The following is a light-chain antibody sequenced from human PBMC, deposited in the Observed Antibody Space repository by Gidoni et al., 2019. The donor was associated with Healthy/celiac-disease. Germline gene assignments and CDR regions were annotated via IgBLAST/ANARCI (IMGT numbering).Light chain of an antibody. CDR2: DAS. CDR1: QDISTY. Sequence: DIPMTSSPSYLSASVGDSDTITCQARQDISTYLNWYQQKPGKAPKRLIYDASNLETGVPSRCSGSGSVTDFTFTISSLQPEDIATYYCQQYDNLPPFTFGPGTKVDIK. CDR3: QQYDNLPPFT. J-gene: IGKJ3*01. V-gene: IGKV1-33*01.